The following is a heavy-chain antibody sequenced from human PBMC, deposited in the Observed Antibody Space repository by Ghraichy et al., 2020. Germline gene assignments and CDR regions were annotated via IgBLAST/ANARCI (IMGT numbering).Heavy chain of an antibody. J-gene: IGHJ5*02. CDR2: INPNSGGT. V-gene: IGHV1-2*02. Sequence: ASVKVSCKASGYTFTGYYMHWVRQAPGQGLEWMGWINPNSGGTNYAQKFQGRVTMTRDTSISTAYMELSRLRSDDTAVYYCARDLYDFWSGSPWGQGTLVTVSS. CDR1: GYTFTGYY. CDR3: ARDLYDFWSGSP. D-gene: IGHD3-3*01.